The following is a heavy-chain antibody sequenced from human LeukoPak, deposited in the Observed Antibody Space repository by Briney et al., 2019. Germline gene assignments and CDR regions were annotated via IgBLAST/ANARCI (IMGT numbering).Heavy chain of an antibody. CDR2: ISYDGSNK. J-gene: IGHJ4*02. CDR1: GFTFSSYA. D-gene: IGHD3-10*01. Sequence: TGGSLRLSCAASGFTFSSYAMHWVRQPPGKGLEWVAVISYDGSNKYYADSVKGRFTISRDNSKNTLYLQMNSLRAEDTAVYYCARSMVRGVSGLDYWGQGTLVTVSS. V-gene: IGHV3-30*14. CDR3: ARSMVRGVSGLDY.